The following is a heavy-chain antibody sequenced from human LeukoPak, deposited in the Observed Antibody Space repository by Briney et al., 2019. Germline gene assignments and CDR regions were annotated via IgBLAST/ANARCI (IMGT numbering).Heavy chain of an antibody. CDR1: GGTFFSYA. D-gene: IGHD4-23*01. CDR3: ARDEYGGRTPRGYIDH. CDR2: IIPIFNTP. J-gene: IGHJ4*02. Sequence: SVKVSCKAFGGTFFSYAFSWVRQAPGQGLEWMGGIIPIFNTPNYAQKFQGRVTITADASTSTVYMELSSLKSEDTALYFCARDEYGGRTPRGYIDHWGQGTLVTVSS. V-gene: IGHV1-69*13.